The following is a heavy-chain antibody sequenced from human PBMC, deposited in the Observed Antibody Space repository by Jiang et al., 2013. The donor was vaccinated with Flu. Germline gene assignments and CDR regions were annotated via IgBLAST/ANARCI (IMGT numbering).Heavy chain of an antibody. CDR3: TRDFSGLVVAATSIDY. Sequence: RLSCTASGFTFGDYAMSWVRQAPGKGLEWVGFIRSKAYGGTTEYAASVKGRFTISRDDSKSIAYLQMNSLKTEDTAVYYCTRDFSGLVVAATSIDYWGQGTLVTVSS. J-gene: IGHJ4*02. V-gene: IGHV3-49*04. CDR1: GFTFGDYA. D-gene: IGHD2-15*01. CDR2: IRSKAYGGTT.